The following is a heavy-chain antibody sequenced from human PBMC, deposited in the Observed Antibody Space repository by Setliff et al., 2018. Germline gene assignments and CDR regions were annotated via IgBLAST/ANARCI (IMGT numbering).Heavy chain of an antibody. J-gene: IGHJ4*02. Sequence: SETLSLTCTVSGGSMSSGPNYWSWIRQPPGKGLECIGYVYYTGNTNYNPSLKSRVTISVDTSKNQFSLKLSSVTAADTAVYYCARGSRIAGRAIDFWGQGTQVTVSS. V-gene: IGHV4-61*01. CDR2: VYYTGNT. CDR3: ARGSRIAGRAIDF. D-gene: IGHD6-6*01. CDR1: GGSMSSGPNY.